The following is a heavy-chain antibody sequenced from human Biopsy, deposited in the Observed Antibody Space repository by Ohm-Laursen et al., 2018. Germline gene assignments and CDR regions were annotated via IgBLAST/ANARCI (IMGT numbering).Heavy chain of an antibody. CDR3: VLASFDY. CDR2: INPGGNSK. J-gene: IGHJ4*02. Sequence: ASVKVSCKTSGYTFTSYEINWVRQATGQGLEWMGIINPGGNSKAYTQNFQGRVTMTWDTSTTTDYMELSSLRSEDTAVYYCVLASFDYWGQGTLVTVPS. V-gene: IGHV1-46*01. CDR1: GYTFTSYE.